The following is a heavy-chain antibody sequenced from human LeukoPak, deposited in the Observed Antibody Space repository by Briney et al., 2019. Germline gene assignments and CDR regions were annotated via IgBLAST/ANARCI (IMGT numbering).Heavy chain of an antibody. J-gene: IGHJ4*02. D-gene: IGHD3-3*01. Sequence: SETLSLTCTVSGGSISSSSYYWGWIRQPPGKGLEWIGSIYHSGSTYYNPSLKSRVTISVDTSKNQFSLKLSSVTAADTAVYYCARQGDFWSGYTPFFDYWGQGTLVTVSS. CDR1: GGSISSSSYY. CDR2: IYHSGST. V-gene: IGHV4-39*01. CDR3: ARQGDFWSGYTPFFDY.